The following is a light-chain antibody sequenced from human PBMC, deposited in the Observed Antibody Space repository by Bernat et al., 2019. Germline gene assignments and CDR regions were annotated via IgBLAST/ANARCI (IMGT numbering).Light chain of an antibody. J-gene: IGKJ1*01. CDR3: LQDYNYQWT. CDR2: AAS. CDR1: QGIRND. V-gene: IGKV1-6*01. Sequence: AIQMTQSPSSLSASVGNRVTITCRASQGIRNDLGWYQQKPGKAPKLLIYAASSLQSGVPSRFSGSGSGTDFTLTISSLQPEDFATYYCLQDYNYQWTFGQGTKVEIK.